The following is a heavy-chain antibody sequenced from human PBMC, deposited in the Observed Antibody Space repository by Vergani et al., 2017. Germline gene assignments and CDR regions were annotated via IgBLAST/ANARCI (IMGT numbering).Heavy chain of an antibody. CDR1: GFTFSSYA. D-gene: IGHD5-18*01. CDR3: ARVRYSYGYYFDY. CDR2: ISYDGSNK. Sequence: QVQLVESGGGVVQPGRSLRLSCAASGFTFSSYAMHWVRQAPGKGLEWVAVISYDGSNKYYADSVKGRFTISRDNSKNTLYLQMNSLRAEDTAVYYCARVRYSYGYYFDYWGQGTLVTVSS. J-gene: IGHJ4*02. V-gene: IGHV3-30-3*01.